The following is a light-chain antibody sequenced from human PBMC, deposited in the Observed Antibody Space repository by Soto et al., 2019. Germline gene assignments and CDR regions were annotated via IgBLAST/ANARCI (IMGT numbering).Light chain of an antibody. J-gene: IGKJ1*01. CDR2: GAS. CDR1: QSVRSN. V-gene: IGKV3-15*01. CDR3: QQYHDWPPWT. Sequence: EIVMTQSPATLSVSPGERATLSCRASQSVRSNLAWYQQKPGQAPRLLIYGASTRATGIPARFSGSGSGTEFSLTISSLQSEDIAIYYCQQYHDWPPWTFGQGTKVEI.